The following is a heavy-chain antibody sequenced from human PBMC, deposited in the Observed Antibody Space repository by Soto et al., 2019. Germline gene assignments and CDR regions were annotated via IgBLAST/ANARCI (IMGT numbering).Heavy chain of an antibody. CDR2: ISYDGSNK. Sequence: GGALRLSFAAPGFTFSSYVLHLGRPAPGKGLEWVAVISYDGSNKYYADSVKGRFTISRDNSKNTLYLQMNSLRAEDTAVYYWAKAKIAAAGAFFDYWGQGTLVTVSS. CDR3: AKAKIAAAGAFFDY. V-gene: IGHV3-30*18. J-gene: IGHJ4*02. D-gene: IGHD6-13*01. CDR1: GFTFSSYV.